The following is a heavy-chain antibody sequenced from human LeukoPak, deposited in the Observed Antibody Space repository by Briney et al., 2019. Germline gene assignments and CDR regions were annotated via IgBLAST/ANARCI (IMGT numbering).Heavy chain of an antibody. J-gene: IGHJ6*03. V-gene: IGHV3-23*01. CDR3: AKDQTDCSSTSCYALFLYYYYMDV. CDR2: ISGSGGST. D-gene: IGHD2-2*01. CDR1: GFTFSSYG. Sequence: PGGSLRLSCAASGFTFSSYGMSWVRQAPGKGLEWVSAISGSGGSTYYADSVKGRFTISRDNSKNTLYLQMNSLRAEDTAVYYCAKDQTDCSSTSCYALFLYYYYMDVWGKGTTVTISS.